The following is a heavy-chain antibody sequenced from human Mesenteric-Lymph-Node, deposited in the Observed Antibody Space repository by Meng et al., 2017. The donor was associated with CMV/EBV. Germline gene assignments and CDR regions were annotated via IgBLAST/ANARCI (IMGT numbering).Heavy chain of an antibody. V-gene: IGHV4-38-2*02. CDR3: AFYASGREYFDY. CDR1: GYSISSGYY. Sequence: SETLSLTCTVSGYSISSGYYWGWIRQPPGKGLEWIGSIYHSGSTYYNPSLKSRVTISVDTSKNQFSLTLSSVTAADTAVYYCAFYASGREYFDYWGQGTLVTVSS. CDR2: IYHSGST. J-gene: IGHJ4*02. D-gene: IGHD3-10*01.